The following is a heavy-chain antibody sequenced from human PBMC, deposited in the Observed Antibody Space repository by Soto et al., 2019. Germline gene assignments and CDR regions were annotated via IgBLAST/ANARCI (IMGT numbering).Heavy chain of an antibody. Sequence: PGGSLRLSCAASGFTVSSNYMSWVRQAPGKGLEWVSVIYSGGSTYYADSVKGRFTISRDNSKNTLYLQMNSLRAEDTAVYYCASLYSSGWFRQLQIDYSGQATLVTVSS. CDR1: GFTVSSNY. CDR3: ASLYSSGWFRQLQIDY. V-gene: IGHV3-66*01. J-gene: IGHJ4*02. CDR2: IYSGGST. D-gene: IGHD6-19*01.